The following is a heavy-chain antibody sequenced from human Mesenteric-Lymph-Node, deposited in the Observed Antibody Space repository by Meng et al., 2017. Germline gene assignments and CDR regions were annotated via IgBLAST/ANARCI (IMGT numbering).Heavy chain of an antibody. CDR2: ISGSGGST. CDR1: GFTFDDYA. Sequence: GGSLRLSCAASGFTFDDYAMHWVRQAPGKGLEWVSAISGSGGSTYYADSVKGRFTISRDNSKNTLYLQMNSLRAEDTAVYYCAKDWWELRADAFDIWGQGTMVTVSS. D-gene: IGHD1-26*01. CDR3: AKDWWELRADAFDI. J-gene: IGHJ3*02. V-gene: IGHV3-23*01.